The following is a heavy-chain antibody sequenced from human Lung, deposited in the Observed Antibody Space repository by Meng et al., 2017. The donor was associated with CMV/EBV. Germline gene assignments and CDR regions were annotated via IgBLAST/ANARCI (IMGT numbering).Heavy chain of an antibody. J-gene: IGHJ4*02. CDR3: ARGSLSVVDPDHYFDY. CDR1: GGSINNYY. Sequence: SXTLSLXCTVSGGSINNYYWTWIRQPPGMRLEWIGYISYSGSTKYNPSLKSRVTISVDTSKNHFSLKLSSVTAADTAVYYCARGSLSVVDPDHYFDYWGQGTLVTVST. CDR2: ISYSGST. V-gene: IGHV4-59*01. D-gene: IGHD2-15*01.